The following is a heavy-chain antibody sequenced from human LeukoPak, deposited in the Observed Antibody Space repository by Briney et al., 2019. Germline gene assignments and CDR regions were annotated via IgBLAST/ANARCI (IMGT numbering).Heavy chain of an antibody. V-gene: IGHV4-59*01. CDR2: IYYSGST. Sequence: SETLSLTCTVSGGSISSYYWSWIRQPPGKGLEGIGYIYYSGSTNYNPSLKSRVTISVDTSKKQFSLKLSSVTAADTAVYYCARGDYYGSGLTWGQGTLVTVSS. J-gene: IGHJ5*02. D-gene: IGHD3-10*01. CDR1: GGSISSYY. CDR3: ARGDYYGSGLT.